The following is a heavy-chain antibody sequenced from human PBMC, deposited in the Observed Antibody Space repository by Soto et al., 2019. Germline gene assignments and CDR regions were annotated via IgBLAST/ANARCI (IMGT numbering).Heavy chain of an antibody. CDR3: ARGYCSGGSCLKANWFDP. V-gene: IGHV1-69*02. CDR2: IIPILGIA. D-gene: IGHD2-15*01. CDR1: GGTFSSYT. Sequence: QVQLVQSGAEVKKPGSSVKVSCKASGGTFSSYTISWVRQAPGQGLEWMGRIIPILGIANYAQKFQGRVTITADKSTSTAYMELSSLRSEDTAVYYCARGYCSGGSCLKANWFDPWGQGTLVTVSS. J-gene: IGHJ5*02.